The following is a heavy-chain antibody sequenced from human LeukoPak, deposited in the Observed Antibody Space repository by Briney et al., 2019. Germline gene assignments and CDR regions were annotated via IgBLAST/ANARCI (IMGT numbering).Heavy chain of an antibody. D-gene: IGHD4-17*01. CDR1: GGSISSYY. Sequence: SETLSLTCTVSGGSISSYYWSWIRQPAGKGLEWIGRIYTSGSTNYNPSLKSRITMSVDTSKNQFSLKLSSVTAADTAVYYCARGPGYGDPQHFDYWGQGTLVTVSS. CDR2: IYTSGST. CDR3: ARGPGYGDPQHFDY. J-gene: IGHJ4*02. V-gene: IGHV4-4*07.